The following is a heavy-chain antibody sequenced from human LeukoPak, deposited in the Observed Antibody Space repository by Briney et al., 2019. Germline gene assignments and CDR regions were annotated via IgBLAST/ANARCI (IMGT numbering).Heavy chain of an antibody. V-gene: IGHV3-15*01. CDR3: ATHSNVWLLGN. Sequence: PGGSLRLSCAASGFTFTDVWMSWVRQTPGKGLEWVGRIISKSGGGTTDYAAPVKGRFTISRDDSKNMLYLQMSSLKAEDTAVYYCATHSNVWLLGNWGQGTLVTVSS. J-gene: IGHJ4*02. D-gene: IGHD6-19*01. CDR1: GFTFTDVW. CDR2: IISKSGGGTT.